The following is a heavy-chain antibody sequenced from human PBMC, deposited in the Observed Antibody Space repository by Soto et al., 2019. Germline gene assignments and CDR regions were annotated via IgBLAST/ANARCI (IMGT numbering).Heavy chain of an antibody. J-gene: IGHJ4*02. CDR1: GGTFSSYT. CDR3: ASQTYYYDSRGSIHFDY. Sequence: ASVKVSCKASGGTFSSYTISWVRQAPGQGLEWMGRIIPILGIANYAQKFQGRVTITADKSTSTAYMELSSLRSEDTAVYYCASQTYYYDSRGSIHFDYWGQGTLVTVSS. D-gene: IGHD3-22*01. CDR2: IIPILGIA. V-gene: IGHV1-69*02.